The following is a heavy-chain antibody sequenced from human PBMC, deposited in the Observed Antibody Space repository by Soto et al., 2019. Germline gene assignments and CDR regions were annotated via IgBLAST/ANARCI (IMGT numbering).Heavy chain of an antibody. CDR3: ARSTSSTLNSYYGMDV. CDR2: ISYAGSNK. CDR1: GFTFNSYG. D-gene: IGHD6-6*01. Sequence: QVQLVESGGGVVQPGRSLRLSCAASGFTFNSYGMHWVRQAPGKGLEWVAVISYAGSNKYYTDSVKGRFTIARDNSKNTLYLQMNSLRIEDTAVFYGARSTSSTLNSYYGMDVWGQGTTVTVSS. J-gene: IGHJ6*02. V-gene: IGHV3-30*03.